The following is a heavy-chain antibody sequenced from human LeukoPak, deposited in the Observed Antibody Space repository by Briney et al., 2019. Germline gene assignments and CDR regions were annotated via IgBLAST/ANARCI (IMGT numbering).Heavy chain of an antibody. V-gene: IGHV3-30*18. CDR2: ISYDGSNK. Sequence: GGSLRLSCAASGFTFSSYGMHWVRQAPGKGLEWVAVISYDGSNKYCADSVKGRFTISRDNSKNTLYLQMNSLRAEDTAVYYCAKEMATKMAFDIWGQGTMVTVSS. CDR1: GFTFSSYG. CDR3: AKEMATKMAFDI. D-gene: IGHD5-24*01. J-gene: IGHJ3*02.